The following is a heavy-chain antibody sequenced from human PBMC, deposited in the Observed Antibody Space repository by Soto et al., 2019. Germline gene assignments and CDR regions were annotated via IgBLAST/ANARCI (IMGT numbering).Heavy chain of an antibody. CDR3: STRPLLPGAP. CDR2: IYSGGST. D-gene: IGHD3-22*01. CDR1: GFTFSSND. V-gene: IGHV3-53*01. Sequence: EVQLVESGGGLIQPGGSLRLSCAASGFTFSSNDMNWVRQAPGKGLEWVSLIYSGGSTYYADSVKVRFTISRDNSKNTLYLQMRSLRAKDTAVYYCSTRPLLPGAPWGQGTMVTVSS. J-gene: IGHJ3*01.